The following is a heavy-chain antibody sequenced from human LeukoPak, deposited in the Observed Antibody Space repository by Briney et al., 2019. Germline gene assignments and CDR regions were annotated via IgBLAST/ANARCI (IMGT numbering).Heavy chain of an antibody. D-gene: IGHD6-13*01. J-gene: IGHJ4*02. CDR3: AKDRSYSSSRYGGY. CDR2: ISGSGGST. Sequence: GASLRLSCAASGFTLSSYAMSWVRQAPGKGLEWVSAISGSGGSTYYADSVKGRFTISRDNSKNTLYLQMNSLRAEDTAVYYCAKDRSYSSSRYGGYWGQGTLVTVSS. CDR1: GFTLSSYA. V-gene: IGHV3-23*01.